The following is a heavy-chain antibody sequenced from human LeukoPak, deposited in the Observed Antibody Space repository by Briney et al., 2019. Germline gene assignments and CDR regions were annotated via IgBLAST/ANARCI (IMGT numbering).Heavy chain of an antibody. J-gene: IGHJ6*02. CDR1: GYTLTSYG. CDR2: ISAYNGNT. D-gene: IGHD3-22*01. V-gene: IGHV1-18*01. CDR3: ARVGTYYYDSSGYHEDYYGMDV. Sequence: GASVKVSCKASGYTLTSYGISWVRQAPGQGLEWMGWISAYNGNTNYAQRLQGRVTMTTDTSTSTAYMELRSLRSDDTAVYYCARVGTYYYDSSGYHEDYYGMDVWGQGTTVTVSS.